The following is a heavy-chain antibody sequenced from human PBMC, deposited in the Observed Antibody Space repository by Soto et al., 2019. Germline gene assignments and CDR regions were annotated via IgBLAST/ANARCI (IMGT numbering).Heavy chain of an antibody. CDR3: AATTLLYCSGGSCYYRGYFQN. CDR2: INAGNGNT. CDR1: GYTLTIYA. D-gene: IGHD2-15*01. Sequence: VPVKGVCKASGYTLTIYAIHWGRQAPGQRLEWMGWINAGNGNTKYSQKFQGRVTITRDTSASTAYMELSSLRSEDTAVYYCAATTLLYCSGGSCYYRGYFQNWGQGTLVTVSS. V-gene: IGHV1-3*01. J-gene: IGHJ1*01.